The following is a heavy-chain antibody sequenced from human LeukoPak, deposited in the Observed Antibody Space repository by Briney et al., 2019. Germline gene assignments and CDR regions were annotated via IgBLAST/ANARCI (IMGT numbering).Heavy chain of an antibody. J-gene: IGHJ3*02. CDR2: IYYSGST. Sequence: PSETLSLTCTVSGGSISSNSYYWGWIRQPPGKGLKWIGSIYYSGSTYYNPSLKSRVTISVDTSKNQFSLKLSSVTAADTAVYYCARAPPPYYYGSGSYQGAFDIWGQGTMVTVSS. V-gene: IGHV4-39*07. CDR1: GGSISSNSYY. CDR3: ARAPPPYYYGSGSYQGAFDI. D-gene: IGHD3-10*01.